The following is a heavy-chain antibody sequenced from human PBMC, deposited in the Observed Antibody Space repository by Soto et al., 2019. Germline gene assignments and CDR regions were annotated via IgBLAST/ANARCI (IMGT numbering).Heavy chain of an antibody. Sequence: QVQLQEPGPGLVKPSETLSLTCTVSGGSISSYYWSWIRQPPGKGLEWIGYIYYSGSTNYNPSLKSRVTISVDTSKNQFSLKLSSVTAADTAVYYCARSYFAVPAAIVDDWFDPWGQGTLVTVSS. D-gene: IGHD2-2*01. J-gene: IGHJ5*02. V-gene: IGHV4-59*08. CDR1: GGSISSYY. CDR3: ARSYFAVPAAIVDDWFDP. CDR2: IYYSGST.